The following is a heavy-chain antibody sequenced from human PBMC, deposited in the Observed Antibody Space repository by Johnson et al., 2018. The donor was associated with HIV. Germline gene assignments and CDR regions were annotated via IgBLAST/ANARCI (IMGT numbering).Heavy chain of an antibody. V-gene: IGHV3-20*04. D-gene: IGHD1-26*01. Sequence: EVQLVESGGGLVQPGGSLRLSCAASGFTVSSNYMSWVRQAPGKGLEWVSGINWNGGSIGYADSVKGRFTISRDNAKNSLYLQMNSLRAEDTALYYCAKALLMGWEQTDAFDIWGQGTMVTVSS. J-gene: IGHJ3*02. CDR1: GFTVSSNY. CDR3: AKALLMGWEQTDAFDI. CDR2: INWNGGSI.